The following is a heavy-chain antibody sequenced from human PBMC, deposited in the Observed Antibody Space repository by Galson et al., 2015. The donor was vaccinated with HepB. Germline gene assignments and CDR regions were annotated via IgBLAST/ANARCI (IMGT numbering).Heavy chain of an antibody. CDR1: GGTFSSYT. CDR3: ARNSHLLGYCSGGSCHPKMSP. D-gene: IGHD2-15*01. CDR2: IIPILGIA. V-gene: IGHV1-69*02. J-gene: IGHJ5*02. Sequence: SVKVSCKASGGTFSSYTISWVRQAPGQGLEWMGRIIPILGIANYAQKFQGRVTITADKSTSTAYMELSSLRSEDTAVYYCARNSHLLGYCSGGSCHPKMSPWGQGTLVTVSS.